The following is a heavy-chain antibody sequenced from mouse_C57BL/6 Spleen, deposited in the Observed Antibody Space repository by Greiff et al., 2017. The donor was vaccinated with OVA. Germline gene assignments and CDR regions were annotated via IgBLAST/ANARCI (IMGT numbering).Heavy chain of an antibody. CDR3: ARQAYDEGAFDY. D-gene: IGHD2-12*01. CDR1: GFTFSDYG. CDR2: ISNLAYSI. V-gene: IGHV5-15*01. Sequence: EVKLMESGGGLVQPGGSLKLSCAASGFTFSDYGMAWVRQAPRKGPEWVAFISNLAYSIYYADTVTGRFTISRENAKNTLYLEMSSLRSEDTAMYYCARQAYDEGAFDYWGQGTTLTVSS. J-gene: IGHJ2*01.